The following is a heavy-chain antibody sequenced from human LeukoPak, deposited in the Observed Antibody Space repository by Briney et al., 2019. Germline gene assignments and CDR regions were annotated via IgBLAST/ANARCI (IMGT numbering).Heavy chain of an antibody. D-gene: IGHD2-21*01. CDR1: GGSISRSSYY. Sequence: SETLSLTCTVSGGSISRSSYYWGWIRQPPGKGLEWIGSIYYSGSTYYNPSLKSRVTISVDTSKNQFSLKLSSVTAADTAVYYCARRDWVYWGQGTLVTVSS. CDR3: ARRDWVY. V-gene: IGHV4-39*01. J-gene: IGHJ4*02. CDR2: IYYSGST.